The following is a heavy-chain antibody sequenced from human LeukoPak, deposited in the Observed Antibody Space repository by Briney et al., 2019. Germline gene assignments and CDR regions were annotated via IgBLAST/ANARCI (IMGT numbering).Heavy chain of an antibody. CDR3: ARHSSGWIYYFDY. Sequence: PSETLSLTCTVSGGSISSSDYYWGWIRQPPGEGLEWIGSIYYSGSTHYNPSLKSRVTISVDTSKNQFSLKLNSVTAADTALYYCARHSSGWIYYFDYWGQGTLVTVSS. CDR2: IYYSGST. CDR1: GGSISSSDYY. D-gene: IGHD6-19*01. V-gene: IGHV4-39*01. J-gene: IGHJ4*02.